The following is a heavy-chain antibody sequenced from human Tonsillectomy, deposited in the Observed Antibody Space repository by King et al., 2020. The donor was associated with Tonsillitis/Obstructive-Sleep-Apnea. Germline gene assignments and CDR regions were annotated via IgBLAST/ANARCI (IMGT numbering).Heavy chain of an antibody. V-gene: IGHV4-39*01. Sequence: LQLQESGPGLVKPSETLSLTCTVSGGSISSSSDYWGWIRQPPGKGREWIGSMFYSGSTYYNPSLKSRVTISVDTSKNQFSLKLSSLTAADTAVYYCARHVLLGFRELYSPFDYWGQGTLVTVSS. CDR1: GGSISSSSDY. CDR3: ARHVLLGFRELYSPFDY. J-gene: IGHJ4*02. CDR2: MFYSGST. D-gene: IGHD3-10*01.